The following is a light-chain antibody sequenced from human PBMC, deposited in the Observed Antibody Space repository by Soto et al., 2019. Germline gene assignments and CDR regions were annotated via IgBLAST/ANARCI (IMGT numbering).Light chain of an antibody. CDR1: SGDVGGYNY. J-gene: IGLJ1*01. Sequence: QSVLTQPASVSGSPGQSIAISCTGTSGDVGGYNYVSWYQQHPDKAPKLMIYEVTKRPSWVSNRFSGSKSGNTASLTISGLQPEDEADYYCSSHASGSTRVLGRGTKVT. V-gene: IGLV2-14*01. CDR2: EVT. CDR3: SSHASGSTRV.